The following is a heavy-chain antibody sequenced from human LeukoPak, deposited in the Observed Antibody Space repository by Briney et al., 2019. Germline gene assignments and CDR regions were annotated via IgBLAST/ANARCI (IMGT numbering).Heavy chain of an antibody. CDR1: GFIFSTYA. J-gene: IGHJ4*02. CDR3: ARSVRAGYGLFDF. D-gene: IGHD5-12*01. CDR2: ISSNGGST. Sequence: GGSLRLSCAASGFIFSTYAMYWGRQAPGKGLEYVSAISSNGGSTYYAKSVRGRFTISRDNSKNTLFLQMGTLGADDMAVYFCARSVRAGYGLFDFWGQGTLVTVSS. V-gene: IGHV3-64*01.